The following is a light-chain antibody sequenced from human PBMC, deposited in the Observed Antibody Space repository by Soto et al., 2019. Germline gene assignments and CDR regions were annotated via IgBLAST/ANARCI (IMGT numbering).Light chain of an antibody. V-gene: IGKV3-20*01. CDR2: GAS. CDR1: QSVSSNY. CDR3: QQYSSSPPEFT. J-gene: IGKJ3*01. Sequence: EIVLTQSPGTLSVSPGERVTLSCRASQSVSSNYLAWYQQRPGHAPRLLIFGASYRATGIPDRFSGSGSGTDFTLTISRLEPEDFAVYYCQQYSSSPPEFTFGPGTKVDSK.